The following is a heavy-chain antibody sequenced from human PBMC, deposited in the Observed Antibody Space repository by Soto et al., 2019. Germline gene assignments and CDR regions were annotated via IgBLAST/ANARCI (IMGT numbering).Heavy chain of an antibody. CDR2: IYYSGST. Sequence: SETLSLTCTVSGGSISSYYWSWIRQPPGKGLEWIGYIYYSGSTNYNPSLKSRVTISVDTSKNQFSLKLSSVTAADTAVYYCAATEYDYIWGSYRCGFDYWGQGTLVTVSS. CDR3: AATEYDYIWGSYRCGFDY. J-gene: IGHJ4*02. V-gene: IGHV4-59*08. CDR1: GGSISSYY. D-gene: IGHD3-16*02.